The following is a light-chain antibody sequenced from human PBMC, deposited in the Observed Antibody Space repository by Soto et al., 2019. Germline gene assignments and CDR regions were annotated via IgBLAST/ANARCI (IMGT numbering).Light chain of an antibody. CDR1: QSVSSSY. Sequence: EIVLTQSPGTLSLSPGEKDTHSCRASQSVSSSYLAWYQQKPGQAPRLLIYGASSRATGIPDRFSGSGSGTDFTLTICRLEPEDFAVYYCQQYGITRWTFGQGTKV. V-gene: IGKV3-20*01. J-gene: IGKJ1*01. CDR3: QQYGITRWT. CDR2: GAS.